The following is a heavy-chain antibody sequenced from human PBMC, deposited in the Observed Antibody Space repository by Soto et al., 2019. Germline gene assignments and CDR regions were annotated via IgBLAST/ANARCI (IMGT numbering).Heavy chain of an antibody. Sequence: QVQLVQSGAEVKKPGASVKVSCKASGYTFATYAIHWVRQAPGHRLEWMGWINTGNGYTEYSQNFRGRVTITRDTSANTAYLELSNLTSEDTAMYYCTRVNTIFLIPDYFSYDMDVWGQGTTVTVAS. D-gene: IGHD3-9*01. J-gene: IGHJ6*02. CDR3: TRVNTIFLIPDYFSYDMDV. CDR2: INTGNGYT. V-gene: IGHV1-3*04. CDR1: GYTFATYA.